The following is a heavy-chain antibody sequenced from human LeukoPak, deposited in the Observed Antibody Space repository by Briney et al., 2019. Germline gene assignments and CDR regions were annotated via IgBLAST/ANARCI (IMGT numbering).Heavy chain of an antibody. Sequence: GGSLRLSCAASGFTFDDYAMHWVRQAPGKGLEWVSGISWNSGSIGYADSVKGRFTISRDNAKNSLYLQMNSLRAEDTAVYYCARDLGYDSSGSFDIWGQGTMVTVSS. CDR3: ARDLGYDSSGSFDI. CDR1: GFTFDDYA. CDR2: ISWNSGSI. D-gene: IGHD3-22*01. V-gene: IGHV3-9*01. J-gene: IGHJ3*02.